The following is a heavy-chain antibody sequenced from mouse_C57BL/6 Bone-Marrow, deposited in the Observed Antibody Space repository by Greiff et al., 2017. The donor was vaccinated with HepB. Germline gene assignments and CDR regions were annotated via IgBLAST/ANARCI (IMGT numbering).Heavy chain of an antibody. CDR3: ARPIYYGNWAYAMDY. D-gene: IGHD2-1*01. V-gene: IGHV5-17*01. CDR2: ISSGSSTI. CDR1: GFTFSDYG. J-gene: IGHJ4*01. Sequence: EVHLVESGGGLVKPGGSLKLSCAASGFTFSDYGMHWVRQAPEKGLEWVAYISSGSSTIYYADTVKGRFTISRDNAKNTLFLQMTSLRSEDTAMYYCARPIYYGNWAYAMDYWGQGTSVTVSS.